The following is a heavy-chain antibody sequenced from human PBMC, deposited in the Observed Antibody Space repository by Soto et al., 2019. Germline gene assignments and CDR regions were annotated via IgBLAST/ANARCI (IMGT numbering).Heavy chain of an antibody. CDR3: ARAIDTAMDPCDY. CDR2: ISDDGGIK. V-gene: IGHV3-30-3*01. J-gene: IGHJ4*02. Sequence: GGSLRLSCAASGFSFTNFAMHWVRQAPGKGLEWVAVISDDGGIKYYADSVKGRFTTSRDNSKNTFHLQMNSLRGDDTAVYYCARAIDTAMDPCDYWGQGTLVTVSS. D-gene: IGHD5-18*01. CDR1: GFSFTNFA.